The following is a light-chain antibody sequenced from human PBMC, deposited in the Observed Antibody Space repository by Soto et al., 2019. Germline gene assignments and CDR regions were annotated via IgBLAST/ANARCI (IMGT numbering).Light chain of an antibody. CDR1: NIGSKS. Sequence: SYELTQPPSVLVAPGQTARVACGGSNIGSKSAHWYQQKAGQAPVVVVYDDSDRPSWIPERFSGSKSGNTATLTISRVEAGDEADYYCQVWDTSSVHPVVFGGGTQLTVL. J-gene: IGLJ2*01. CDR3: QVWDTSSVHPVV. V-gene: IGLV3-21*02. CDR2: DDS.